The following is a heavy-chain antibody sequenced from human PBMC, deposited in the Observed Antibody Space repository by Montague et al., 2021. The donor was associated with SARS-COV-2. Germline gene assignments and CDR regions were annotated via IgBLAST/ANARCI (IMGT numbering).Heavy chain of an antibody. Sequence: SLRLSCAASGFTFSTYTMNWVRQAPGKGLEWVSSIGGTTGYIYYADSVKVRFTISRDNAKNALYLQMNSLRADDTAVYYCWRSSGPWGQGTLVTVSS. D-gene: IGHD3-22*01. CDR3: WRSSGP. CDR2: IGGTTGYI. CDR1: GFTFSTYT. V-gene: IGHV3-21*01. J-gene: IGHJ5*02.